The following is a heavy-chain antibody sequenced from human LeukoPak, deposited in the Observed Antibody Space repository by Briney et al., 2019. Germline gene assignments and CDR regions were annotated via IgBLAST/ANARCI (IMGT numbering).Heavy chain of an antibody. CDR1: GFTFSSYG. V-gene: IGHV3-74*01. D-gene: IGHD3-10*01. CDR2: INPDGSST. CDR3: ASEDYFGSGTHALDY. Sequence: GGALRLSCAASGFTFSSYGMHWVRQGPGEGLVWVSRINPDGSSTSYADSMKGRFTISRDNAKNTLYLQMESLRAEDTAVYYCASEDYFGSGTHALDYWGRGTPVTVSS. J-gene: IGHJ4*02.